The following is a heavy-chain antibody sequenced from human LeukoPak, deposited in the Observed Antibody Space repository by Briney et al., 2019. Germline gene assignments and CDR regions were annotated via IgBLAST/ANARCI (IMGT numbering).Heavy chain of an antibody. CDR2: IYNGRST. D-gene: IGHD6-25*01. J-gene: IGHJ3*02. CDR3: AQTSGMRPAFDI. Sequence: PGGSLRLSCTASGISVTKNYISWVRQAPGKRLEWVSYIYNGRSTYYADSVKGRFTISTDTSKNTLYLQMNSLRPEDTAVYYCAQTSGMRPAFDIWGQGTMVTVSS. V-gene: IGHV3-66*02. CDR1: GISVTKNY.